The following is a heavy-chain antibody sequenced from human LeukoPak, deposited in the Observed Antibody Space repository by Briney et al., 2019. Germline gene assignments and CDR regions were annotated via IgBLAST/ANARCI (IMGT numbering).Heavy chain of an antibody. J-gene: IGHJ5*02. CDR3: ASTRPKGYCSSTSCRNNWFDP. Sequence: SQTLSLTCTVSGGSISSGGYYWSWIRQHPGKGLEWIGYIYYSGSTYYNPFLKSRVTISVDTSKNQFSLKLSSVTAADTAVYYCASTRPKGYCSSTSCRNNWFDPWGQGTLVTVSS. CDR1: GGSISSGGYY. V-gene: IGHV4-31*03. CDR2: IYYSGST. D-gene: IGHD2-2*01.